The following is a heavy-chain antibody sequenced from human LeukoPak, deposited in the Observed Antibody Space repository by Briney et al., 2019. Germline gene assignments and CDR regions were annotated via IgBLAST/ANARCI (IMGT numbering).Heavy chain of an antibody. Sequence: PGGSLRLSCAASQFTVSSNYMSWVRQAPGKGLEWVSVIYPGGSTYYADSVQGRFTISRDNSKNTLYLQMNSLRAEDTAVYYCAKPMAIALAGGPLGYWGQGTLVTVSS. J-gene: IGHJ4*02. CDR1: QFTVSSNY. V-gene: IGHV3-66*01. D-gene: IGHD6-19*01. CDR3: AKPMAIALAGGPLGY. CDR2: IYPGGST.